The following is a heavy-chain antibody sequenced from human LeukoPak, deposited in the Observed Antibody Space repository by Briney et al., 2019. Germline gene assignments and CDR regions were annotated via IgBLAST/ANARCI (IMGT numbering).Heavy chain of an antibody. J-gene: IGHJ6*02. D-gene: IGHD6-19*01. Sequence: GGSLRLSCAASGFTFSSYSMNWVRQAPGKGLEWVSSISSSSSYIYYADSVKGRFTISRDNAKNSLYLQMNSLRAEDTAVYYCARGCDSSGWYPYYYGMDVWGQGTTVTVSS. V-gene: IGHV3-21*01. CDR3: ARGCDSSGWYPYYYGMDV. CDR1: GFTFSSYS. CDR2: ISSSSSYI.